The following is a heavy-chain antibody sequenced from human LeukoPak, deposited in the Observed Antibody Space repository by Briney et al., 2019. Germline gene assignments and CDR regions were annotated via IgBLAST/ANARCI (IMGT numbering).Heavy chain of an antibody. CDR3: AKDRITMIVVGHWFDP. J-gene: IGHJ5*02. D-gene: IGHD3-22*01. CDR1: GFTFSSYA. V-gene: IGHV3-23*01. CDR2: ISGSGGST. Sequence: PGGSLRLSCAASGFTFSSYAMSWVRQAPGEGLEWVSAISGSGGSTYYADSVKGRFTISRDNSKNTLYLQMNSLRAEDTAVYYCAKDRITMIVVGHWFDPWGQGTLVTVSS.